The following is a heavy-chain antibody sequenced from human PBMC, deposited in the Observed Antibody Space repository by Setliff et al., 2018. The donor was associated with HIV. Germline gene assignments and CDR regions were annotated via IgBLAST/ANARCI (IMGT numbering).Heavy chain of an antibody. Sequence: ASVKVSCKASGYTFTTYSIHWVRRAPGQSLEWMGWINVGKGDTKYSQELQGRITLTTDTSANTAYMELSSLRSDDTAVYFCARGALLAVFDFDHWGHGTLVTVSS. CDR2: INVGKGDT. CDR1: GYTFTTYS. V-gene: IGHV1-3*01. J-gene: IGHJ4*01. CDR3: ARGALLAVFDFDH. D-gene: IGHD3-10*01.